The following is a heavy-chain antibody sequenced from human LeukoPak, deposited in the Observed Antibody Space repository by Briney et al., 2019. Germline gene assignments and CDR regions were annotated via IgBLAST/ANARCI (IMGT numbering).Heavy chain of an antibody. CDR3: ARGRGYYDSSGYYYWFDP. D-gene: IGHD3-22*01. CDR1: GYTFTSYD. CDR2: MNPNSGNT. J-gene: IGHJ5*02. Sequence: ASVKVSCKASGYTFTSYDTNWVRQATGQGLEWMGWMNPNSGNTGYAQKFQGRVTMTRNTSISTAYMELSSLRSEDTAVYYCARGRGYYDSSGYYYWFDPWGQGTLVTVSS. V-gene: IGHV1-8*01.